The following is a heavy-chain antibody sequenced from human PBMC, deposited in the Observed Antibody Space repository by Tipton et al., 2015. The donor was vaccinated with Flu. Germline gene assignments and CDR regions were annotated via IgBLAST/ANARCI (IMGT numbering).Heavy chain of an antibody. CDR2: IHYSGST. J-gene: IGHJ4*02. V-gene: IGHV4-39*07. D-gene: IGHD6-13*01. CDR1: GGSISSDNHY. CDR3: ARIPRDLGAPGID. Sequence: TLSLTCTVSGGSISSDNHYWGWIRQPPGKGLEWIGSIHYSGSTYYSLSLKSRVTISQDKSKNQFSLKLTSMTAAGTAFYYCARIPRDLGAPGIDWGQGTLVTVSS.